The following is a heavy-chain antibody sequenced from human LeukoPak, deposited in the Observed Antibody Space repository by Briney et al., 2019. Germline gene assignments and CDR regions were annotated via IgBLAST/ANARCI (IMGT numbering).Heavy chain of an antibody. Sequence: GRSLRLSCAASGFTFSSYGMHWVRQAPGKGLEWVAVIWYDGSNEYYADSVKGRFTISRDNSKNTLYLQMNSLRAEDTAVYYCARDRATTGPPDYFQHWGQGTLVTVSS. CDR2: IWYDGSNE. CDR3: ARDRATTGPPDYFQH. D-gene: IGHD1-26*01. J-gene: IGHJ1*01. CDR1: GFTFSSYG. V-gene: IGHV3-33*01.